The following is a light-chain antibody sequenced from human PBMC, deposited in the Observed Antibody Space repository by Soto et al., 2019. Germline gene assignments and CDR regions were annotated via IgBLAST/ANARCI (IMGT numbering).Light chain of an antibody. CDR1: ESVTSNY. Sequence: EMVLTQSPGTLSVSPGERATLSCRASESVTSNYLAWYQQKPGQAPRLLIYGISSRATGVPDRFSGSGSGTDFTLTISRLEPEDFAVYYCQQYTDWPLTFGQGTKVDIK. CDR2: GIS. CDR3: QQYTDWPLT. V-gene: IGKV3-20*01. J-gene: IGKJ1*01.